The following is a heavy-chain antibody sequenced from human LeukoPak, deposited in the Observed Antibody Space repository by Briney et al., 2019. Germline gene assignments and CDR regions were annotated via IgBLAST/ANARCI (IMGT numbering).Heavy chain of an antibody. CDR3: ARAHRGTYLNF. V-gene: IGHV4/OR15-8*01. Sequence: SETLSLTCVVSGYSISNDNWWSWVRQPPGKGLEWIGEIYPSGSTNYSPSPKSRVTISIDKSKNQFSLRLTSVTAADTAVYFCARAHRGTYLNFWGQGTLVTVSS. CDR2: IYPSGST. D-gene: IGHD1-26*01. J-gene: IGHJ4*02. CDR1: GYSISNDNW.